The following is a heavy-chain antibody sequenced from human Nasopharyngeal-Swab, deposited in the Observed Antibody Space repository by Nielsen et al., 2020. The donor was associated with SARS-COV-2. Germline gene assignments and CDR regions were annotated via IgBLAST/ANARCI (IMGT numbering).Heavy chain of an antibody. Sequence: WIRQPPGKGLELIGSIYYSGSTYYNPSLKSRVTISVDTSKNQFSLKLSSVTAADTAVYYCARPGYDSSGYTSYFDYWGQGTLVTVSS. V-gene: IGHV4-39*01. J-gene: IGHJ4*02. CDR2: IYYSGST. D-gene: IGHD3-22*01. CDR3: ARPGYDSSGYTSYFDY.